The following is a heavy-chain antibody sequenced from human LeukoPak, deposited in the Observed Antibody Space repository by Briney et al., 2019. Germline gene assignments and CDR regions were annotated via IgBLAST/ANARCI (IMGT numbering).Heavy chain of an antibody. Sequence: GGSLRLSCAASGFTVDDYAMHWVRQAPGKGLEWVSGISWNSGSIGYADSVKGRFTISRDNAKNSLYLQMNSLRAEDTALYYCAKDSSGYYDHNWFDPWGQGTLVTVSS. J-gene: IGHJ5*02. CDR2: ISWNSGSI. V-gene: IGHV3-9*01. CDR1: GFTVDDYA. D-gene: IGHD3-22*01. CDR3: AKDSSGYYDHNWFDP.